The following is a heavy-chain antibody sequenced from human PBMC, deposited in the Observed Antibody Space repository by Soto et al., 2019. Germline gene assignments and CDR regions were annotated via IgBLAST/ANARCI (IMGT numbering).Heavy chain of an antibody. CDR3: ARGYYDGSSVITFDY. CDR1: GGSISSYY. CDR2: IYHSGDT. D-gene: IGHD3-22*01. Sequence: SETLSLTCTVSGGSISSYYWNWIRQPPGKGLEWIAYIYHSGDTDYNPSLKSRVSISIDTSKNQFSLNLGSVTAADTAVYYCARGYYDGSSVITFDYWGQGTLVTVSS. V-gene: IGHV4-59*12. J-gene: IGHJ4*02.